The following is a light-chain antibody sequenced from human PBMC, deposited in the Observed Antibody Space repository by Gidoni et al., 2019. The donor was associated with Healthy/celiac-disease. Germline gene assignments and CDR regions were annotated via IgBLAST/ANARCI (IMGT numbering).Light chain of an antibody. J-gene: IGKJ5*01. CDR1: QSVSSSY. CDR2: GAS. V-gene: IGKV3-20*01. Sequence: SFSLSPGERATLSCRASQSVSSSYLAWYQQKPGQAPRLLIYGASSRATGIPDRFSGSGSGTDFTLTISRLEPEDFAVYYCQQYGSSPLTFXQXTRLEIK. CDR3: QQYGSSPLT.